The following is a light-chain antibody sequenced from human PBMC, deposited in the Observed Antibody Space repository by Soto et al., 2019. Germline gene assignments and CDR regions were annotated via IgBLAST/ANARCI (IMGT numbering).Light chain of an antibody. J-gene: IGKJ1*01. CDR2: AAS. CDR1: QGIRND. V-gene: IGKV1-6*01. CDR3: LQDYNYPKT. Sequence: AIQMTQSPSSLSASVGDRVTITCRASQGIRNDLGWYQQKPGKAPKLLIYAASSLQSGVPSRFSGSGSGKDFTLTISRLQPEDFANYYCLQDYNYPKTFGQGTKVEIK.